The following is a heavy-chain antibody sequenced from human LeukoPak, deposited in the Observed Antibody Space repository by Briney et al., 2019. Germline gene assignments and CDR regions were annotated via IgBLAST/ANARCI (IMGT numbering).Heavy chain of an antibody. D-gene: IGHD6-19*01. Sequence: PSETLSLTCTVSGGSISSADYYWSWIRQPPGKGLEGIGYIYYSGSTYYNPSLKSRVTISVDTSKNQFSLKLSSVTAADTAVYYCASSGWYWDAFDIWGQGTMVTVSS. CDR2: IYYSGST. CDR3: ASSGWYWDAFDI. J-gene: IGHJ3*02. CDR1: GGSISSADYY. V-gene: IGHV4-30-4*01.